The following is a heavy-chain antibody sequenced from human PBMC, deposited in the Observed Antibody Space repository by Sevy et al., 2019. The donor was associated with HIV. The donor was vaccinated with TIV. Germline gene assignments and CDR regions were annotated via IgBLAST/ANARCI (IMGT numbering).Heavy chain of an antibody. J-gene: IGHJ4*02. CDR1: GFTFSTYW. V-gene: IGHV3-7*01. CDR3: VRAIAAPGSY. CDR2: IKQDGSEK. Sequence: GGSLRLSCVGSGFTFSTYWMTWVRQAPGKGVEWVANIKQDGSEKYYVDSVKGRLTISRDNAKNFLYLQMNSLRAEDTAMYYCVRAIAAPGSYWGQGTLVTVSS. D-gene: IGHD6-13*01.